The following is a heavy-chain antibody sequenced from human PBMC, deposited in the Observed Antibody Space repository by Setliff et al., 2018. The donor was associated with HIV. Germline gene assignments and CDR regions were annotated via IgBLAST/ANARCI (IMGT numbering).Heavy chain of an antibody. Sequence: ETLSLTCTVSGGSISSCCDYWGWVRQAPGKGLEWLGSLLYTGSAYNNPSLKSRVTISSDTSKNQFFLKLTSVTAADTAIYYCVRGPDNAKLGYWGQGALVTVSS. CDR3: VRGPDNAKLGY. J-gene: IGHJ4*02. CDR1: GGSISSCCDY. CDR2: LLYTGSA. V-gene: IGHV4-39*07. D-gene: IGHD3-16*01.